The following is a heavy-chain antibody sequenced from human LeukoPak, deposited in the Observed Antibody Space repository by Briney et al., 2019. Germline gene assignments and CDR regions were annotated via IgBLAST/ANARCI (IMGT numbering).Heavy chain of an antibody. CDR2: ISGSGGST. J-gene: IGHJ4*02. D-gene: IGHD5-12*01. V-gene: IGHV3-23*01. CDR1: GFTFSSYA. CDR3: AKGGAYDIVATMVY. Sequence: GGSLRLSCAASGFTFSSYAMSWVRQAPGKGLEWVSAISGSGGSTYYADSVKGRFTISRDNSKNTLYLQMNSLRAEDTAVYYCAKGGAYDIVATMVYRGQGTLVTVSS.